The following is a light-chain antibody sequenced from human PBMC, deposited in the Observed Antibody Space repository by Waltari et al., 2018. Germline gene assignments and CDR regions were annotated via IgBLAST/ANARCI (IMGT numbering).Light chain of an antibody. V-gene: IGLV1-47*01. CDR2: RNN. J-gene: IGLJ3*02. Sequence: QSVLTQPPSASATPGQRVSISCSGSRSNIGSNLVYWYQPLPGKAPKLLIYRNNQRPSGVPDRFSGSKSGTSASLAISGLRSEDEADYYCATWDDSLSGWMFGGGTKLTVL. CDR3: ATWDDSLSGWM. CDR1: RSNIGSNL.